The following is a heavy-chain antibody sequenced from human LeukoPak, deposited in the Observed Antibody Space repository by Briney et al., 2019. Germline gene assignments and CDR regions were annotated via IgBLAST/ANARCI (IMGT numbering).Heavy chain of an antibody. CDR1: GGTFSSYA. V-gene: IGHV1-69*04. CDR3: ARGRRGSSRGELDY. Sequence: VASVTVSCKASGGTFSSYAISWVRQAPGQGLEWMGRIIPILGIANYAQKFQGRVTITADKSTSTAYMELSSLRSEDTAVYYCARGRRGSSRGELDYWGQGTLVTVSS. CDR2: IIPILGIA. D-gene: IGHD6-13*01. J-gene: IGHJ4*02.